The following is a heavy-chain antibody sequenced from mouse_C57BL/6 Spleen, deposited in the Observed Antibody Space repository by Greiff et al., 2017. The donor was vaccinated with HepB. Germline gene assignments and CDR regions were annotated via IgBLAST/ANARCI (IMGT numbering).Heavy chain of an antibody. J-gene: IGHJ2*01. CDR3: ARSGYDYGY. CDR2: IYPSDSET. D-gene: IGHD2-4*01. Sequence: QVQLQQPGAELVRPGSSVKLSCKASGYTFTSYWMDWVKQRPGQGLEWIGNIYPSDSETHYNQKFKDKATLTVDKSSSTAYMQLSSLTSEDSAVYDCARSGYDYGYWGQGTTLTVSS. V-gene: IGHV1-61*01. CDR1: GYTFTSYW.